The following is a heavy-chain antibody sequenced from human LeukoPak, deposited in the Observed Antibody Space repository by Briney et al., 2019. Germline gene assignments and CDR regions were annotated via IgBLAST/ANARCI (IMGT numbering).Heavy chain of an antibody. CDR3: ARDGGGWLVRSRFDP. D-gene: IGHD6-19*01. Sequence: GGSLRLSCAASGFTSSSYWMSWVRQAPGKGLEWVANIKQDGSEKYYVDSVKGRFTISRDNAKNSLYLQMNSLRAEDTAVYYCARDGGGWLVRSRFDPWGQGTLVTVSS. CDR2: IKQDGSEK. V-gene: IGHV3-7*01. CDR1: GFTSSSYW. J-gene: IGHJ5*02.